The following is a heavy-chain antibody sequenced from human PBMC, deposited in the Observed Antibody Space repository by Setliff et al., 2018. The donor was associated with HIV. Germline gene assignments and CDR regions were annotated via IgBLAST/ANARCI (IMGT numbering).Heavy chain of an antibody. D-gene: IGHD2-15*01. CDR3: ARVTTVVTDPLYYHYMDV. V-gene: IGHV1-24*01. CDR2: FDPEDGET. CDR1: GYTLTEVS. J-gene: IGHJ6*03. Sequence: ASVKVSCKVSGYTLTEVSIHWVRQAPGKGLEWMGYFDPEDGETVHAQKFQGRVTMTADTSTDTAYMELSGLRSEDTAVYYCARVTTVVTDPLYYHYMDVWGKGTTVTVSS.